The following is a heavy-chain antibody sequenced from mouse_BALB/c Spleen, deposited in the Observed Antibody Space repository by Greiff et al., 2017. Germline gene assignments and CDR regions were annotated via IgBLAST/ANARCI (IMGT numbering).Heavy chain of an antibody. V-gene: IGHV2-9*02. Sequence: VQLVESGPGLVAPSQSLSITCTVSGFSLTSYGVHWVRQPPGKGLEWLGVIWAGGSTNYNSALMSRLSISKDNSKSQVFLKMNSLQTDDTAMYYCARLGTMITTDYAMDYWGQGTSVTVSS. CDR2: IWAGGST. J-gene: IGHJ4*01. D-gene: IGHD2-4*01. CDR1: GFSLTSYG. CDR3: ARLGTMITTDYAMDY.